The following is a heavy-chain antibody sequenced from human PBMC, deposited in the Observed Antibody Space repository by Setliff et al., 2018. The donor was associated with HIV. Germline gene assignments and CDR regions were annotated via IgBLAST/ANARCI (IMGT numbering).Heavy chain of an antibody. CDR1: GFTFDDYT. V-gene: IGHV3-43*01. J-gene: IGHJ6*03. CDR2: INWDGGSI. CDR3: ARAGYHDSSGYLGPDYYYMDV. D-gene: IGHD3-22*01. Sequence: HPGGSLRLSCAASGFTFDDYTMHWVRQAPGKGLEWVSLINWDGGSIFYADSVRGRFTISRDNAKNSLFLQMKSLRAEDTAVYYCARAGYHDSSGYLGPDYYYMDVWGKGTTVTVSS.